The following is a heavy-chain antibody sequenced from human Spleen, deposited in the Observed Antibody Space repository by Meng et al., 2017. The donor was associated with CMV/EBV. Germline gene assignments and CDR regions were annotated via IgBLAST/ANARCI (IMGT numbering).Heavy chain of an antibody. Sequence: VQLVQSGAEGKKPGESLKISCKGSGYSFTSYWIGWVRQMPGKGLEWMGIIYPADSDTRYSPSFQGQVTISADKSISTAYLQWSSLKASDTAMYYCARLGDLYSGYVGWFDPWGQGTLVTVSS. CDR2: IYPADSDT. V-gene: IGHV5-51*03. D-gene: IGHD5-12*01. J-gene: IGHJ5*02. CDR1: GYSFTSYW. CDR3: ARLGDLYSGYVGWFDP.